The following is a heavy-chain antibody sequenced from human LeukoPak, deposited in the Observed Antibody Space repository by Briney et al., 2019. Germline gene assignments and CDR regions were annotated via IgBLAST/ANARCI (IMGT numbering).Heavy chain of an antibody. CDR1: GFTFSSYW. Sequence: PGGSLRLSCAASGFTFSSYWMSWVRQAPGKGLEWVANIKQDGGEKYSVDSVKGRFTIPRDNAKKSLYLQMNSLRAEDTAVYYCARDFSSGWYHTFYHYYYGMDVWGQGTTVTVSS. CDR3: ARDFSSGWYHTFYHYYYGMDV. D-gene: IGHD6-19*01. J-gene: IGHJ6*02. V-gene: IGHV3-7*03. CDR2: IKQDGGEK.